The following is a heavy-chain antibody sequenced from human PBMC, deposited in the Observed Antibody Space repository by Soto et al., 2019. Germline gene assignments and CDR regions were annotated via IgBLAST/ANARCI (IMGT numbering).Heavy chain of an antibody. D-gene: IGHD1-26*01. V-gene: IGHV1-18*01. CDR3: ASDAAVGRFDY. CDR1: GYTFTSYG. Sequence: QVQLVQSGAEVKKPGASVKVSCRASGYTFTSYGISWVRQAPGQGREWMGWISAYGGNSNDAQELQRRVTMTTDTSTSTSYMELRSVRSADTAVYYCASDAAVGRFDYWGQGTLVTVSS. CDR2: ISAYGGNS. J-gene: IGHJ4*02.